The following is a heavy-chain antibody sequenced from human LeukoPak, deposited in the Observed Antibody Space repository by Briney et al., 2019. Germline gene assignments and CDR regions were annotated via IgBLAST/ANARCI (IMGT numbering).Heavy chain of an antibody. CDR2: ISTTGSSI. CDR1: GFTFSSYE. V-gene: IGHV3-48*03. Sequence: GRSLRLSCAASGFTFSSYEMNWVRQAPGKGLEWVSYISTTGSSIYYADSVKGRFTISRDNVKNLLYLQMNSLRAEDTAVYYCAELGITMIGGVWGKGTTVTISS. D-gene: IGHD3-10*02. CDR3: AELGITMIGGV. J-gene: IGHJ6*04.